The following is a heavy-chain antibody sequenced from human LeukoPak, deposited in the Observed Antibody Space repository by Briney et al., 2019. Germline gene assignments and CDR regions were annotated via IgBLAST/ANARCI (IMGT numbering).Heavy chain of an antibody. Sequence: PSQTLSLTCTVSGGSISSGDYFWSGIRQPPGKGLEWIGYIYYSGSTYYNPSRKSRLTISVDTSKNQFSLKLSSVTAADTAVYYCARDSTGYDYFDYWGQGTLVTVSS. CDR1: GGSISSGDYF. CDR2: IYYSGST. J-gene: IGHJ4*02. CDR3: ARDSTGYDYFDY. V-gene: IGHV4-30-4*08. D-gene: IGHD5-12*01.